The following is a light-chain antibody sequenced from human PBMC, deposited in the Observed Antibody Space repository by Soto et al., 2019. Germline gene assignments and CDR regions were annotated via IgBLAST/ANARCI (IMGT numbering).Light chain of an antibody. J-gene: IGLJ1*01. CDR3: QSADSSGTYV. CDR1: ALPKQY. CDR2: KDS. Sequence: SYELTQPPSVSVSPGQTDRITCSGDALPKQYAYWYQQKPGQAPVLVIYKDSERPSGIPERFSGSSSGTTVTLTISGVQAEYEADYYCQSADSSGTYVFGTRTKLTVL. V-gene: IGLV3-25*03.